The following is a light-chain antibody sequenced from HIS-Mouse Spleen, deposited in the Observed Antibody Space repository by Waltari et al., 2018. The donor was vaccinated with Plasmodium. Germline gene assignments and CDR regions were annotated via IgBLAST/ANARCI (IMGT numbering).Light chain of an antibody. CDR2: SNK. CDR1: SPNIGITP. CDR3: AAWDDSLNGWV. J-gene: IGLJ3*02. Sequence: QPVLTQPTSASGTPGQRLTISCSGTSPNIGITPLPWYPQLQGTAPKRLIYSNKQRPSVVPDRFSGSKSGTSASLAISGLQSEDEADYYCAAWDDSLNGWVFGGGTKLTVL. V-gene: IGLV1-44*01.